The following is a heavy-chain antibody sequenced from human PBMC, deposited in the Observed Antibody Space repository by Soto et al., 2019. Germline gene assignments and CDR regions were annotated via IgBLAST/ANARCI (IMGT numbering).Heavy chain of an antibody. D-gene: IGHD3-22*01. Sequence: SETLSLTCAVYGWSFSGYYWSWIRQPPGKGLEWIGETFHGGSTNYSPSLKSRVTISVDTSKNHFSLELTSVTAADTAVYYCASARYHSNTFYFEFDGWGHGTRVTVTS. CDR3: ASARYHSNTFYFEFDG. J-gene: IGHJ4*01. CDR2: TFHGGST. V-gene: IGHV4-34*12. CDR1: GWSFSGYY.